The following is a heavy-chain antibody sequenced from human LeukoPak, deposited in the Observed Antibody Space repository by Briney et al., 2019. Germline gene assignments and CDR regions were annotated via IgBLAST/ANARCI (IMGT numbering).Heavy chain of an antibody. J-gene: IGHJ4*02. Sequence: GGSLRLSCAASGFTFSSYAMHWVRQAPGKGLEWVAVISYDGSNKYYADSVKGRFTISRDNSKNALYLQMNSLRAEDTAVYYCARDTHSITMIVVVIGLDYWGQGTLVTVSS. V-gene: IGHV3-30-3*01. CDR3: ARDTHSITMIVVVIGLDY. CDR2: ISYDGSNK. CDR1: GFTFSSYA. D-gene: IGHD3-22*01.